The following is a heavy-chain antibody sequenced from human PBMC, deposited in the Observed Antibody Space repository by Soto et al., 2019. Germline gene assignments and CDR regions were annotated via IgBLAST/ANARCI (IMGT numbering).Heavy chain of an antibody. Sequence: GGSLRLSCAASCFAFPNAWMNWVRQAPGKGLEWVGRIKSKVNGGTIDYAAPVKGRFTISRDDSKNTLYLEMNSLKTEDTALYYCSADLPYWGAYAFDYWGQGTLVTVSS. CDR3: SADLPYWGAYAFDY. CDR1: CFAFPNAW. CDR2: IKSKVNGGTI. J-gene: IGHJ4*02. D-gene: IGHD3-16*01. V-gene: IGHV3-15*07.